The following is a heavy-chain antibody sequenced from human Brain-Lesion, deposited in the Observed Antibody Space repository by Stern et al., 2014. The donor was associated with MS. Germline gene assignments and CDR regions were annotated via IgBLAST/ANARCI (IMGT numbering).Heavy chain of an antibody. V-gene: IGHV3-23*04. Sequence: VQLVQSGGGLVQPGGPLRLSCVGSGFPFSNYAMTWVRQAPGTGLDWVSAISGSGSSTYYADSVRGRFSISRDNSKSTVFLQMNSLRGDDTATYFCAKTIVGESWGQGALVTVSS. J-gene: IGHJ5*02. CDR2: ISGSGSST. CDR1: GFPFSNYA. CDR3: AKTIVGES. D-gene: IGHD3-16*01.